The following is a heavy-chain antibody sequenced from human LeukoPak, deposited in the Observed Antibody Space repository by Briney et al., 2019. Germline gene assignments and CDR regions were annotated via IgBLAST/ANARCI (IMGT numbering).Heavy chain of an antibody. J-gene: IGHJ4*02. D-gene: IGHD6-19*01. CDR3: ARDGDLAVAIAPYYFDY. CDR1: GFTFSYYE. Sequence: GGSLRLSCAASGFTFSYYEMIWVRQAPGKGLEWVSYITGGSTTKNYADSVKGRFTISRDNAKNSLYLQMNSLRAEDTAIYYCARDGDLAVAIAPYYFDYWGQGILATVSS. V-gene: IGHV3-48*03. CDR2: ITGGSTTK.